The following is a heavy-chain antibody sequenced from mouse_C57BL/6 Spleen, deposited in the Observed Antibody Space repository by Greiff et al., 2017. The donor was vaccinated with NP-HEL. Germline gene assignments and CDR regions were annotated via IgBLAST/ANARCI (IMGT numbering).Heavy chain of an antibody. CDR3: ASVYGSSYDWYFDV. Sequence: DVKLVESGGGLVKPGGSLKLSCAASGFTFSSYAMSWVRQTPEKRLEWVATISDGGSYTYYPDNVKGRFTISRDNAKNNLYLQMSHLKSEDTAMYYCASVYGSSYDWYFDVWGTGTTVTVSS. CDR1: GFTFSSYA. J-gene: IGHJ1*03. CDR2: ISDGGSYT. V-gene: IGHV5-4*03. D-gene: IGHD1-1*01.